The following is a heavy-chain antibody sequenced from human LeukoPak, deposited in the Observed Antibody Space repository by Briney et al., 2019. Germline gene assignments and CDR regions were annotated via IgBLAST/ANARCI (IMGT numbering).Heavy chain of an antibody. V-gene: IGHV1-24*01. CDR3: ATRRTTTALDAFDI. CDR2: FDPEDGET. Sequence: ASVKVSCKVSGYTLTELSMHWVRQAPGKGLEWMGGFDPEDGETIYAQKFQGRVTMTEDTSTDTAYMELSSLRSEDTAVYYCATRRTTTALDAFDIWGQGTMVTVSS. D-gene: IGHD1-26*01. J-gene: IGHJ3*02. CDR1: GYTLTELS.